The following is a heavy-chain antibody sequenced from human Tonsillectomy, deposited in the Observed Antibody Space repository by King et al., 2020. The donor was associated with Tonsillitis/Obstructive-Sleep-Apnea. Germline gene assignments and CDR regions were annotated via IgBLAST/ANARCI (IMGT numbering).Heavy chain of an antibody. CDR2: ISYDGSNK. CDR1: GFTFSSYA. Sequence: VQLVESGGGVVQPGRSLRLSCAASGFTFSSYAMHWVRQAPGKGLEWVAVISYDGSNKYYADSVKGRFTISRDNSKNTLYLQMNSLRPEDTAVYYCARGPLYDSSGYYYKDYYYYYMDVWGKGTTVTVSS. CDR3: ARGPLYDSSGYYYKDYYYYYMDV. J-gene: IGHJ6*03. D-gene: IGHD3-22*01. V-gene: IGHV3-30*04.